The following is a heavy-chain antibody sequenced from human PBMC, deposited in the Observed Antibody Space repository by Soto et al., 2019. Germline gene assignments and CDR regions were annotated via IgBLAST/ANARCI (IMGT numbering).Heavy chain of an antibody. CDR3: ARHLTGLDT. Sequence: QVQLQESGPGLVKPSETLSLTCTVSGGSISSFYWGWIRQPPGKGLEYIGYIHYSGSTNYSPSLKSRVTISLDTSKNHFSLKLTSVTPADTAVYYCARHLTGLDTWGQGTLVTVSS. J-gene: IGHJ5*02. CDR1: GGSISSFY. V-gene: IGHV4-59*08. CDR2: IHYSGST.